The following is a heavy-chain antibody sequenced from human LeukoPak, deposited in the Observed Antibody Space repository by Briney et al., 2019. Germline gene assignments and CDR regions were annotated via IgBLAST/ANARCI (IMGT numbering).Heavy chain of an antibody. Sequence: PGGPLSHSCAPSGFTFNSYWVNWGRPAPGKGLEWVGRIYHSGSVNYYANSVKGRFTISRDNAKNSLYLQRSDLGAEAAVLHFGASGGCLDVWGQGATVTVSS. V-gene: IGHV3-7*03. CDR2: IYHSGSVN. J-gene: IGHJ6*02. D-gene: IGHD3-16*01. CDR3: ASGGCLDV. CDR1: GFTFNSYW.